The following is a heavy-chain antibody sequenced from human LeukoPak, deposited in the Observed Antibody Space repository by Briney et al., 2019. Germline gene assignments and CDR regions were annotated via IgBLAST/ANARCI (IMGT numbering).Heavy chain of an antibody. J-gene: IGHJ6*03. Sequence: ASVKVSCKASGYTFTGYYMHWVRQAPGQGLEWMRWINPNSGGTNYAQKFQGRVTMTRDTSISTAYMELSRLRSDDTAVYYCARVMAAAAGTIYYYYYMDVWGKGTTVTVSS. CDR2: INPNSGGT. D-gene: IGHD6-13*01. CDR3: ARVMAAAAGTIYYYYYMDV. CDR1: GYTFTGYY. V-gene: IGHV1-2*02.